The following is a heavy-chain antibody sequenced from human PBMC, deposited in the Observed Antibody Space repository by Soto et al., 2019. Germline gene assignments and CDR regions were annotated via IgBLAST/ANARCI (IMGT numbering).Heavy chain of an antibody. CDR3: ARDTSPVYYVAGIHYDPLDF. D-gene: IGHD3-10*01. CDR2: IKEDGSEK. CDR1: GFSFGSYW. V-gene: IGHV3-7*04. J-gene: IGHJ3*01. Sequence: GGSLRLSCATSGFSFGSYWMTWIRQAPGKGLEWVANIKEDGSEKNYVDSVKGRFTISRDNAKNALYVQMNSLRAEDTAVYYCARDTSPVYYVAGIHYDPLDFCGPGTMVP.